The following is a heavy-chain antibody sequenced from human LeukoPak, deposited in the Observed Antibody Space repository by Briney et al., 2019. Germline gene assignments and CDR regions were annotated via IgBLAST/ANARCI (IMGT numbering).Heavy chain of an antibody. V-gene: IGHV3-64*01. CDR2: ISSNGGST. CDR1: GFTFSSYA. CDR3: ARAYYGDYGPYYFDY. Sequence: PGGSLRLSCAASGFTFSSYAMHWVRQAPGKGLEYVSAISSNGGSTYYANSVKGRFTISRDNSKNTLYLQMGSLRAEDMAVYYCARAYYGDYGPYYFDYWGQGTLVTVSS. D-gene: IGHD4-17*01. J-gene: IGHJ4*02.